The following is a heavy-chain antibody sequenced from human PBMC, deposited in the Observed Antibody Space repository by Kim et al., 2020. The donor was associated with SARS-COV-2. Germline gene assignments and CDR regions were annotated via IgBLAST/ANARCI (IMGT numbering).Heavy chain of an antibody. J-gene: IGHJ6*02. CDR3: ARSELPYYYYGMDV. CDR1: GYTFTSYA. D-gene: IGHD1-7*01. CDR2: INAGNGNT. V-gene: IGHV1-3*01. Sequence: ASVKVSCKASGYTFTSYAMHWVRQAPGQRLEWMGWINAGNGNTKYSQKFQGRVTITRDTSASTAYMELSSLRSEDTAVYYCARSELPYYYYGMDVWGQGTTVTVSS.